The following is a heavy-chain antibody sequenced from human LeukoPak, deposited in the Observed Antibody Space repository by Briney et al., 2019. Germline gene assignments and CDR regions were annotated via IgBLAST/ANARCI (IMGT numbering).Heavy chain of an antibody. V-gene: IGHV3-7*01. Sequence: GGSLRLSCVASGFSFSRSYWMHWVRQAPGKGPEWLANIKYDGSEKFYADSVKGRFTISRDNAKNSLYLEMNYLRAEDTAVYFCARDHQVRSRWFDPWGQGTLVTVSS. J-gene: IGHJ5*02. CDR3: ARDHQVRSRWFDP. CDR2: IKYDGSEK. CDR1: GFSFSRSYW.